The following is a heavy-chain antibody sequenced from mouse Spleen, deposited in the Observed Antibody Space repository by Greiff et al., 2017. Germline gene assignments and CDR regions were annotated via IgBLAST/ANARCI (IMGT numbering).Heavy chain of an antibody. D-gene: IGHD2-4*01. CDR1: GFTFSSYG. V-gene: IGHV5-6*01. CDR3: ARLGDYEGYFDV. J-gene: IGHJ1*03. Sequence: EVQVVESGGDLVKPGGSLKLSCAASGFTFSSYGMSWVRQTPDKRLEWVATISSGGSYTYYPDSVKGRSTFSRDNAKNTLYLQMSSLKSEDTAMYYCARLGDYEGYFDVWGTGTTVTVSS. CDR2: ISSGGSYT.